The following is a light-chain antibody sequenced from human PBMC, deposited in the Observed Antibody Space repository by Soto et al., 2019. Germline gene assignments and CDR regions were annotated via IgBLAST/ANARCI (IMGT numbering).Light chain of an antibody. CDR1: SSNIGSNT. Sequence: QSVLTQPPSASGTPGQRVTISCSGSSSNIGSNTVDWYQQLPGTAPKLLIYGNNQRPSGVPDRFSGSKSGTSASLAISGLQSEDEADYYPAAWDDSMNGPNYVFGTGTKVTVL. J-gene: IGLJ1*01. CDR3: AAWDDSMNGPNYV. CDR2: GNN. V-gene: IGLV1-44*01.